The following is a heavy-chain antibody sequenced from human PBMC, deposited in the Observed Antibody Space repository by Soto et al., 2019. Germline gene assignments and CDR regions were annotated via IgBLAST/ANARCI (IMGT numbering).Heavy chain of an antibody. CDR3: ARSLILWFGELSRRGGYYYYMDV. CDR1: GGSFSGYQ. D-gene: IGHD3-10*01. Sequence: QVQLQQWGAGLLKPSETLSLTCGVYGGSFSGYQWTWIRQTPGKGLELIGEINDSGNINYNPCLKSRGTIWVDTAKNQNSLKLSSGPAADSAGYYCARSLILWFGELSRRGGYYYYMDVCGKGTCVTVSS. V-gene: IGHV4-34*01. CDR2: INDSGNI. J-gene: IGHJ6*03.